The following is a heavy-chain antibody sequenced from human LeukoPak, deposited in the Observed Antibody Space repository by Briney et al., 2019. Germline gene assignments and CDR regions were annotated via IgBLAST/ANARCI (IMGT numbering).Heavy chain of an antibody. V-gene: IGHV1-2*02. CDR2: INPNSGGT. CDR1: GYTFTGYY. Sequence: ASVKVSCKASGYTFTGYYMHWVRQAPGQGLEWMGWINPNSGGTNYAQKFQGRVTMTRDKSISTAYMELSRLRSDDTAVYYCARDLSYVWGSYRYSTRFDPWGQGTLVTVSS. D-gene: IGHD3-16*02. J-gene: IGHJ5*02. CDR3: ARDLSYVWGSYRYSTRFDP.